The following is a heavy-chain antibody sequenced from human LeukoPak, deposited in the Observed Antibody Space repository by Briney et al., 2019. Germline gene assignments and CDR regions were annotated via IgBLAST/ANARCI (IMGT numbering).Heavy chain of an antibody. CDR2: IWYDGSNK. J-gene: IGHJ5*02. Sequence: GGSLRLSCAASGFTFSSYGMHWVRQAPGKGLEWVAVIWYDGSNKYYADSVKGRFTTSRDNSKSTLYLQMNSLRAEDTAVYYCAKTGNSGYDSWGQGTLVTVSS. D-gene: IGHD5-12*01. V-gene: IGHV3-33*06. CDR3: AKTGNSGYDS. CDR1: GFTFSSYG.